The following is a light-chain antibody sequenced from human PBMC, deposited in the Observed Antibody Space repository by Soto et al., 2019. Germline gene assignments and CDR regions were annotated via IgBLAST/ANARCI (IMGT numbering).Light chain of an antibody. CDR2: DVS. CDR1: SSDVGGYNY. J-gene: IGLJ1*01. CDR3: SSYTSSSPYV. V-gene: IGLV2-14*01. Sequence: QSVLTQPASVSGSPGQSITISCTGTSSDVGGYNYVSWYQQHPGKAPKLMIYDVSNRPSGVSNRFSGSKSGNTASLTISGLQAEDEADYYCSSYTSSSPYVFGTGTPLTVL.